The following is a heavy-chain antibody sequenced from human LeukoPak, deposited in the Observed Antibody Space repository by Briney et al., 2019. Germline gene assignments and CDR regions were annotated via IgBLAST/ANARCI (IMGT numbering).Heavy chain of an antibody. V-gene: IGHV4-39*07. J-gene: IGHJ3*02. CDR3: ARNLAAMIFGPVNDGHYAFDI. Sequence: SETLSLTCTVSGGSISSSSYYWGCIRQPPGKGLECIGSIYYSGSTYYNPSLKSRVTISVDTSKNQFSLKLSSVTAADTAVYYCARNLAAMIFGPVNDGHYAFDIWGQGTMVTVSS. CDR1: GGSISSSSYY. D-gene: IGHD3/OR15-3a*01. CDR2: IYYSGST.